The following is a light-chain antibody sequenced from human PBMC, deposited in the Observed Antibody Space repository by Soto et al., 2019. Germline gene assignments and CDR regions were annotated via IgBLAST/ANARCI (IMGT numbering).Light chain of an antibody. Sequence: QSALTQPASVSGSPGQSITISYTGTSSDVGGYNYVSWYQQHPGKAPKLMIYEVSNRPSGVSNRFSGSKSGNTASLTISGLQAEDEADYYCSSYTSSSTLGLFGGGTKLTVL. J-gene: IGLJ2*01. V-gene: IGLV2-14*01. CDR2: EVS. CDR3: SSYTSSSTLGL. CDR1: SSDVGGYNY.